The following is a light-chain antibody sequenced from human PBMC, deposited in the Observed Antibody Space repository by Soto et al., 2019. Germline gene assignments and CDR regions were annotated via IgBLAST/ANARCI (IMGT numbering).Light chain of an antibody. CDR3: QQYNSYSRT. J-gene: IGKJ1*01. Sequence: IVMPQSTATLSVSPGERATLSCRASQSVSSNLAWYQQKPGQAPRLLIYGASTRATGIPARFSGSGSGTEFTLTISSLQSEDFATYYCQQYNSYSRTFGQGTKVDIK. V-gene: IGKV3-15*01. CDR2: GAS. CDR1: QSVSSN.